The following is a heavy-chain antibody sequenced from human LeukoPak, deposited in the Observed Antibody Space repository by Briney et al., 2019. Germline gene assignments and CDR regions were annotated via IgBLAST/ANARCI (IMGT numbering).Heavy chain of an antibody. V-gene: IGHV3-33*01. CDR1: GFIFSHYG. J-gene: IGHJ4*01. CDR3: ATDAQRGFDNSNSLEY. D-gene: IGHD4-11*01. CDR2: IWSDGSNR. Sequence: GGSLRLSCAASGFIFSHYGMHWVRQAPGKGLEWVAVIWSDGSNRFYAGSGKGRFTISRDNCQNTVFLQMNRLRVEDTTMYYCATDAQRGFDNSNSLEYWGHGNLVTASS.